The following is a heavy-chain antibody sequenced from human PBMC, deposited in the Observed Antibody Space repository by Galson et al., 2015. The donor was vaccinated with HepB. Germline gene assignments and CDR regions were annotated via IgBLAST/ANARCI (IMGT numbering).Heavy chain of an antibody. CDR3: ARDGARAVAGSGGRKNFDY. CDR2: INSDGSST. J-gene: IGHJ4*02. Sequence: SLRLSCAASGFTFSSYWMHWVRQAPGKGLVWVSRINSDGSSTSYADSVKGRFTISRDNAKNTLYLQMNSLRAEDTAVYYCARDGARAVAGSGGRKNFDYWGQGTLVTVSS. V-gene: IGHV3-74*01. D-gene: IGHD6-19*01. CDR1: GFTFSSYW.